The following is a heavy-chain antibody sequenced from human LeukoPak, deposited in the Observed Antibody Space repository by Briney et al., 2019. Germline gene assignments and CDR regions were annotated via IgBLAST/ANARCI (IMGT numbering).Heavy chain of an antibody. CDR1: GGSFSGYY. D-gene: IGHD2-8*01. J-gene: IGHJ6*03. V-gene: IGHV4-34*01. CDR3: AWRVMVYATSYYYYYMDV. Sequence: SETLSLTCAVYGGSFSGYYWSWIRQPPGKGLEWIGEINHSGSTNYNPSLKSRVTISVDTSKNQFSLKLSSVTAADTAVYYCAWRVMVYATSYYYYYMDVWGKGTTVTVSS. CDR2: INHSGST.